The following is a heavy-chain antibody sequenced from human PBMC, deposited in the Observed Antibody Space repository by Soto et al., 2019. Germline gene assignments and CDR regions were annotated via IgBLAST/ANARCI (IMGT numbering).Heavy chain of an antibody. V-gene: IGHV3-48*01. CDR1: GFTFSSYS. Sequence: EVQLVESGGGLVQPGGSLRLSCAASGFTFSSYSMNWVRQAQGKGLEWVSYISSSSSNIYYADSVKGRFTISRDNAKNSLSLQMNGLRAEDTAVYYCASRTYYDFWSGYFPFDYWGQGTLVTVSS. CDR3: ASRTYYDFWSGYFPFDY. CDR2: ISSSSSNI. J-gene: IGHJ4*02. D-gene: IGHD3-3*01.